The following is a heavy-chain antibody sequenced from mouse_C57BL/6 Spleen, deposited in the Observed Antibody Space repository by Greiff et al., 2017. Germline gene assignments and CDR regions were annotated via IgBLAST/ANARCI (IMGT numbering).Heavy chain of an antibody. CDR3: ARMVTTRGFDY. V-gene: IGHV1-82*01. Sequence: QVQLQQSGPELVKPGASVKISCKASGYAFSSSWMNWVKQRPGKGLEWIGRIYPGDGDTNYNGKFKGKATLTADKSSSTAYMQLSSLTSEDSAVYFCARMVTTRGFDYWGQGTTLTVSS. D-gene: IGHD2-2*01. J-gene: IGHJ2*01. CDR2: IYPGDGDT. CDR1: GYAFSSSW.